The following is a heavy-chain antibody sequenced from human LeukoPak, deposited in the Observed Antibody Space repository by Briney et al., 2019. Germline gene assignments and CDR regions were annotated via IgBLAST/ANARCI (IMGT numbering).Heavy chain of an antibody. D-gene: IGHD2-2*02. V-gene: IGHV3-21*01. CDR1: GFTFSSYS. J-gene: IGHJ4*02. Sequence: GGSLRLSCAASGFTFSSYSMNWVRQAPGKGLEWVSSISSSSSYIYYADSVKGRFTISRDSAKNSLYLQMNSLRAEDTAVYYCAREVRGGYCSSTSCYTSWGQGTLVTVSS. CDR3: AREVRGGYCSSTSCYTS. CDR2: ISSSSSYI.